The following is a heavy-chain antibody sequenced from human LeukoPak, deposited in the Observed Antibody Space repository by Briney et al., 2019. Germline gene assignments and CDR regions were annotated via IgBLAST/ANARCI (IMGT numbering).Heavy chain of an antibody. CDR2: IIPIFGTA. CDR3: ARGGYCSSTSCFNWFDP. Sequence: NPGGSLRLSCAASGFTFSSYAISWVRQAPGQGLEWMGRIIPIFGTANYAQKFQGRVTITTDESTSTAYMELSSLRSEDTAVYYCARGGYCSSTSCFNWFDPWGQGTLVTVSS. D-gene: IGHD2-2*01. J-gene: IGHJ5*02. CDR1: GFTFSSYA. V-gene: IGHV1-69*05.